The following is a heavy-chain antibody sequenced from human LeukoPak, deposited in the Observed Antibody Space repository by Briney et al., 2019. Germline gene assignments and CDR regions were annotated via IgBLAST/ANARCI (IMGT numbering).Heavy chain of an antibody. J-gene: IGHJ4*02. CDR3: TAFSGSYPEYYFDY. CDR1: GFTFSNAW. V-gene: IGHV3-15*01. CDR2: IKSKTDGGTT. Sequence: GGSLRLSCAASGFTFSNAWMSWVRQAPGKGLEWVGRIKSKTDGGTTDYAAPVKGRFTISRDDSKNTLYLQMNSLKTEDTAVYYCTAFSGSYPEYYFDYWGQGTLVTVSS. D-gene: IGHD1-26*01.